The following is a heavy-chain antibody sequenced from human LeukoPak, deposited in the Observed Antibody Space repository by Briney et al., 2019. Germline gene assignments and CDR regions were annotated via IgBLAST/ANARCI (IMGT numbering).Heavy chain of an antibody. CDR3: AKRSRRLTIVRGVPREDV. CDR1: GFTVSSNY. D-gene: IGHD3-10*01. CDR2: ISGNGGST. J-gene: IGHJ6*02. V-gene: IGHV3-23*01. Sequence: GGSLRPSCAASGFTVSSNYMSWVRQAPGKGLEWVSGISGNGGSTYYADSVKGRFTISRDNSKNTLYLQMNSLRAEDTAVYYCAKRSRRLTIVRGVPREDVWGQGTTVTVSS.